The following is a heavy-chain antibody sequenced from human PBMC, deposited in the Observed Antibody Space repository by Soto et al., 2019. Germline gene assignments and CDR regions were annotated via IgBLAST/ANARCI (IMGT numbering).Heavy chain of an antibody. Sequence: SLRLSCAASGFAFDDDVMHWVRQPPGRGLEWVSGITWNGGTIRYVDSVKGRFTIPRDNAENSLYLQMNSLRPEDTAVYYCAKGGSAALIAPSGRDNWFDPWGQGTQVTVSS. CDR2: ITWNGGTI. V-gene: IGHV3-9*01. J-gene: IGHJ5*02. D-gene: IGHD6-13*01. CDR1: GFAFDDDV. CDR3: AKGGSAALIAPSGRDNWFDP.